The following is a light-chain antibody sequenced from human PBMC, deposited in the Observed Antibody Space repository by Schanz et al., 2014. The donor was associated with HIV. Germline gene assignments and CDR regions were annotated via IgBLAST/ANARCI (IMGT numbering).Light chain of an antibody. V-gene: IGLV2-14*03. CDR2: GVT. CDR1: SGDIGTYAA. J-gene: IGLJ3*02. Sequence: QSALTQPASVSGSPGQSITISCTGTSGDIGTYAAVSWYQQHPDKAPRLLIYGVTSRPSGISSRFSGPASGNTASLTISGLQAEDEAYYYCSSYRRDHTLVFGGGTKL. CDR3: SSYRRDHTLV.